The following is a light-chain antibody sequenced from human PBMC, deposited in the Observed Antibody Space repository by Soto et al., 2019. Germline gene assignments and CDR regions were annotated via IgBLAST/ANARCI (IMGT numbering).Light chain of an antibody. CDR2: DVS. Sequence: EIVLTQSPATLSLSPGERGSLSCRASESVTNYLAWYQQKPGQAPRLLVYDVSNRATGIPARFSGDGSGTDYTLTISSLEPEDFAVYYCQQRTRWPMTFGQGTRLEIK. J-gene: IGKJ5*01. CDR1: ESVTNY. CDR3: QQRTRWPMT. V-gene: IGKV3-11*01.